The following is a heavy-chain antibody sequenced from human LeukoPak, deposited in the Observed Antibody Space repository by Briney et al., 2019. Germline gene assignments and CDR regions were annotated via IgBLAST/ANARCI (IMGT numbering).Heavy chain of an antibody. Sequence: GGSLRLSCAASGFAFFSTSIHWVRQAPGKGLEWLSYSSTVTGNIYYADSVKGRFTISRNNAKSSLNLQMSSLRAEDTAVYFCATTGNFYDMDVWGKGTTVTVSS. V-gene: IGHV3-48*04. CDR3: ATTGNFYDMDV. CDR1: GFAFFSTS. J-gene: IGHJ6*03. CDR2: SSTVTGNI. D-gene: IGHD1-1*01.